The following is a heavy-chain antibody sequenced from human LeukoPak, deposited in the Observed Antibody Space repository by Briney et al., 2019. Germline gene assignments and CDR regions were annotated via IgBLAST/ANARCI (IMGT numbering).Heavy chain of an antibody. Sequence: GESLRLSCAASGFTFSSYGMHWVRQAPGKGLEWVAVIWYEGSNKYYADSVKGRFTISRDNSKNTLYLQMNSLRAEDTAVYYCAKDLSGPASNWFDPWGQGTLVTVSS. CDR3: AKDLSGPASNWFDP. CDR1: GFTFSSYG. CDR2: IWYEGSNK. D-gene: IGHD5-12*01. J-gene: IGHJ5*02. V-gene: IGHV3-33*06.